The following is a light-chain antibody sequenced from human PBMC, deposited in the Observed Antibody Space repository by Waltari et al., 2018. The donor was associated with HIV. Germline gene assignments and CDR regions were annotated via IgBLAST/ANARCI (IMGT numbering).Light chain of an antibody. J-gene: IGLJ1*01. CDR2: SNN. CDR1: SSTLGSNA. CDR3: AAWDDSLNGYYV. Sequence: QSVLTQPPSASGTPGPRVSLPCSGSSSTLGSNAANWYQQLPGTAPKPLIYSNNQRPSGVPDRFSGSKSGTSASLAISGLQSEDEADYYCAAWDDSLNGYYVFGTGTKVTVL. V-gene: IGLV1-44*01.